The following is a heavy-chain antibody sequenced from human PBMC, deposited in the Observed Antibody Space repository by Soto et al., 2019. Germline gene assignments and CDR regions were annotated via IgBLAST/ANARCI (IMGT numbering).Heavy chain of an antibody. CDR1: GCTFSSYA. J-gene: IGHJ4*02. V-gene: IGHV1-69*13. D-gene: IGHD6-13*01. Sequence: SVKVSCKASGCTFSSYAISWVRQAPGQGLEWMGGIIPIFGTANYAQKFQGRVTITADESTSTAYMELSSLRSEDTAVYYCARGLGIAAAGPVDYWGQGTLVTVSS. CDR2: IIPIFGTA. CDR3: ARGLGIAAAGPVDY.